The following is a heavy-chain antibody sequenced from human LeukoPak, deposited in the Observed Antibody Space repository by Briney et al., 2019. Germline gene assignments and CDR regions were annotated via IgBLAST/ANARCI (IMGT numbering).Heavy chain of an antibody. CDR3: ARQVIVVVPAAIRGYYYYYMDV. D-gene: IGHD2-2*02. CDR1: GYTFTGYY. V-gene: IGHV1-2*02. J-gene: IGHJ6*03. Sequence: APVKVSCKASGYTFTGYYMHWVRQAPGQGLEWMGWINPNSGSTNYAQKFQGRVTMTRDTSISTAYMELSRLRSDDTAVYYCARQVIVVVPAAIRGYYYYYMDVWGKGTTVTVSS. CDR2: INPNSGST.